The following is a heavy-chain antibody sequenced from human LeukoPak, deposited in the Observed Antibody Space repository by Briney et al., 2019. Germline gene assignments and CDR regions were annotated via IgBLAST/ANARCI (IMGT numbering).Heavy chain of an antibody. CDR2: INHSGST. D-gene: IGHD3-3*01. CDR3: ARRGGWSMGYFQH. CDR1: GGSFSGYY. J-gene: IGHJ1*01. Sequence: SETLSLTCAVYGGSFSGYYWSWIRQPPGNGLEWIGEINHSGSTNYNPSLKSRVTISVDTSKNQFSLKLSSVTAADTAVYYCARRGGWSMGYFQHWGQGTPVTVSS. V-gene: IGHV4-34*01.